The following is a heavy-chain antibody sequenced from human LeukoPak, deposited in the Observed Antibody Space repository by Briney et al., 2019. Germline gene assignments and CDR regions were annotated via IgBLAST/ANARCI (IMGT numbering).Heavy chain of an antibody. V-gene: IGHV3-21*04. CDR3: AREAGEVVAAIASWFDP. Sequence: GGSLRLSCAASGFTFSSSSMNWVRQAPGKGLEWVSSISSGSSYIYYADPLKGRFTVSRDNAKNSLYLQMNSLRSEDTAVYYCAREAGEVVAAIASWFDPWGQGTLVTVSS. CDR1: GFTFSSSS. CDR2: ISSGSSYI. J-gene: IGHJ5*02. D-gene: IGHD2-15*01.